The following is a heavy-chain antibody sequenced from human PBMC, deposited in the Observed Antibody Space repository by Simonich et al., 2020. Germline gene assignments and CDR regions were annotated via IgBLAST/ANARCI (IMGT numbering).Heavy chain of an antibody. Sequence: QVQLVESGGGVVQPGRSLRLSCAASGFTFSSYAMHWVRQAPGKGLEGEAVISYDGSNKYYADSVKGRFTISRDNSKNTLYLQMNSLRAEDTAVYYCAREGAGNDAFDIWGQGTMVTVSS. CDR1: GFTFSSYA. V-gene: IGHV3-30*07. CDR3: AREGAGNDAFDI. D-gene: IGHD1-26*01. CDR2: ISYDGSNK. J-gene: IGHJ3*02.